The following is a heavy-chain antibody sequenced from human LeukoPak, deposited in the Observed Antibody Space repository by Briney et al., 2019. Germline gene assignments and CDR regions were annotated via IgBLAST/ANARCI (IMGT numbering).Heavy chain of an antibody. D-gene: IGHD5-18*01. V-gene: IGHV4-59*01. CDR1: GGSISNYY. J-gene: IGHJ6*03. CDR3: ARIRFYWIQLWLPYYYYMDV. CDR2: IYNSGST. Sequence: SETLSLTCSVSGGSISNYYWSWIRQSPGKGPEWIGYIYNSGSTNYNPSLKSRVTISLDTSKKQFSLKLTSVTAADTAVYYCARIRFYWIQLWLPYYYYMDVWGKGTTVTVSS.